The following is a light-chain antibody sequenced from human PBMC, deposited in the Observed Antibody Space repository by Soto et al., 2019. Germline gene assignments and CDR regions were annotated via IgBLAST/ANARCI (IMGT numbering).Light chain of an antibody. Sequence: QSGLTEPAAVSGSPGQSITISCTGTSSDVGSYNLVSWYQQHPGKAPKLMIYEVSKRPSRVSNRFSGSKSGNTASLTISGLQAEDEADYYCCSYAGSSTRYVFGTGTKVTVL. J-gene: IGLJ1*01. V-gene: IGLV2-23*02. CDR1: SSDVGSYNL. CDR3: CSYAGSSTRYV. CDR2: EVS.